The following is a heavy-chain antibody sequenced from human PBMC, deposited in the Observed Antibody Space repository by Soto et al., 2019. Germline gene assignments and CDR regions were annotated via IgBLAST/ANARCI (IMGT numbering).Heavy chain of an antibody. CDR1: GGSISSSSYY. V-gene: IGHV4-39*01. J-gene: IGHJ3*02. CDR2: IYYSGST. CDR3: VRMVLKPNYDYFCGSYRPFDAFHI. Sequence: QLQLQESGPGLVKPSETLSLTCTVSGGSISSSSYYWGWIRQPPGKGLEWIGSIYYSGSTYYNPSTRGQVTIPVETSQNQSSLPLTSVTAADTAVYYCVRMVLKPNYDYFCGSYRPFDAFHIWGQATMVTVSS. D-gene: IGHD3-16*02.